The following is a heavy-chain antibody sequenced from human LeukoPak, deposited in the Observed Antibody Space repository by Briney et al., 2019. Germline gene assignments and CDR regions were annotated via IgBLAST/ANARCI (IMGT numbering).Heavy chain of an antibody. Sequence: GGSLRLSRAASGFTVSSNYMSWVRQAPGKGLEWVSVIYRGGSTYYADSVKGRFTISRDNSKNTLYLQMNSLRAEDTAVYYCARIRGGWYIDYWGQGTLVTISS. CDR1: GFTVSSNY. CDR3: ARIRGGWYIDY. J-gene: IGHJ4*02. V-gene: IGHV3-53*01. D-gene: IGHD3-10*01. CDR2: IYRGGST.